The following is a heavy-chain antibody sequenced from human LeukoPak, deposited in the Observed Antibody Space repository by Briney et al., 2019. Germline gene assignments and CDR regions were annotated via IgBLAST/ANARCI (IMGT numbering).Heavy chain of an antibody. D-gene: IGHD3-10*01. V-gene: IGHV3-11*01. CDR1: GFTFSDYY. J-gene: IGHJ4*02. CDR2: ISSSGSTI. CDR3: ARPQGFGELLYPFDY. Sequence: GGSLRLSCAASGFTFSDYYMSWIRQAPGKGLEWVSYISSSGSTIYYADSVKGRFTNSRDNAKNSLYLQMNSLRAEDTAVYYCARPQGFGELLYPFDYWGQGTLVTVS.